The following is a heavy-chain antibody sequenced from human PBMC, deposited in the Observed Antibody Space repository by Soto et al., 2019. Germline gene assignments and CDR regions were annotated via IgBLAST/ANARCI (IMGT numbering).Heavy chain of an antibody. Sequence: GGSLRLSCAASGFTFSSYWMTWVRQAPGKGLGWVANMKQDGSEISYVESVKGRFTISRDNAKNSLYLQMNSLRVEDTAVYYCARARRDGFTGYALDVWGQGTTVTVSS. CDR1: GFTFSSYW. J-gene: IGHJ6*02. D-gene: IGHD3-16*01. CDR3: ARARRDGFTGYALDV. CDR2: MKQDGSEI. V-gene: IGHV3-7*05.